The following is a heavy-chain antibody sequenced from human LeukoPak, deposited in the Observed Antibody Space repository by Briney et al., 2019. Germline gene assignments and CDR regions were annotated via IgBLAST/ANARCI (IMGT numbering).Heavy chain of an antibody. CDR3: ARANYYDSSGSDY. CDR2: INPNSGGT. V-gene: IGHV1-2*02. Sequence: GASVKVSCKASGYTFTGYYIHWVRQAPGQGLEWMGWINPNSGGTNYAQKFQGRVTTTRDTSISTAYMELNRLRSDDTAVYYCARANYYDSSGSDYWGQGTLVTVPS. CDR1: GYTFTGYY. D-gene: IGHD3-22*01. J-gene: IGHJ4*02.